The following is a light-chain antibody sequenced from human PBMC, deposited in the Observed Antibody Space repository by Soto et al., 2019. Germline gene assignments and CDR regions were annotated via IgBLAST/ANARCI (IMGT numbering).Light chain of an antibody. CDR3: QQRSSWPSLT. V-gene: IGKV3-11*01. CDR2: DAS. Sequence: EIVLTQSPATLSLSPGERAALSCRAGQSVGNSLAWYQQKPGQAPRLLIYDASSRATGFPARFSGSGSGTDFSLTISSLEPEDFAVYYCQQRSSWPSLTFGGGTKVDIK. CDR1: QSVGNS. J-gene: IGKJ4*01.